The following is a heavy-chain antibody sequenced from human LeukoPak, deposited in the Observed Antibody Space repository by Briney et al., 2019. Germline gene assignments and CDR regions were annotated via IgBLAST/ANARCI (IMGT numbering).Heavy chain of an antibody. CDR3: ARRGRDLYYYGMDV. CDR2: IHPGDSET. CDR1: GYIFTHYW. Sequence: GESLKISCQASGYIFTHYWIAWVRQMPGKGLEWMGIIHPGDSETRYSPSFQGQVTISADKSISTAYLQWSSLKASDTAMYYCARRGRDLYYYGMDVWGQGTTVTVSS. V-gene: IGHV5-51*01. J-gene: IGHJ6*02.